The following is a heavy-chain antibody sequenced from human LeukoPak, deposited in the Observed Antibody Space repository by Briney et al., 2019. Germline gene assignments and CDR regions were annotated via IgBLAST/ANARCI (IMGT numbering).Heavy chain of an antibody. Sequence: PGGSLRLSCAASGFTFSSYEMNWVRQASGRGLEWVSYISSSGSTIYYADSVKGRFTISRDNAKNSLYLQMNSLRAEDTAVYYCAKSGYDPPFDYWGQGTLVTVSS. D-gene: IGHD5-12*01. CDR2: ISSSGSTI. V-gene: IGHV3-48*03. CDR1: GFTFSSYE. J-gene: IGHJ4*02. CDR3: AKSGYDPPFDY.